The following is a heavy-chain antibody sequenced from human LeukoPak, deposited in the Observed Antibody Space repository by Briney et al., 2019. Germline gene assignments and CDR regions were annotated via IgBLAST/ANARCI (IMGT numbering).Heavy chain of an antibody. CDR2: IYTSGST. V-gene: IGHV4-61*02. Sequence: SETLSLTCTVSGGSISSGSYYWSWIRQPAGKGLEWIGRIYTSGSTNYNPSLKSRVTISVDTSKNQFSLKLSFVTAAVTAVYYCARAALGYCSSTSCYTGSFDYWGQGTLVTVSS. CDR3: ARAALGYCSSTSCYTGSFDY. J-gene: IGHJ4*02. D-gene: IGHD2-2*02. CDR1: GGSISSGSYY.